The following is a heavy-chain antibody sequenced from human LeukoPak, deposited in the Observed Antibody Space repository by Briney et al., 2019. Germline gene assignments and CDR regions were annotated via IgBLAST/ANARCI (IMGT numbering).Heavy chain of an antibody. CDR1: GGSISSYY. V-gene: IGHV4-4*07. J-gene: IGHJ5*02. CDR3: ARVTGDRATSWFDP. CDR2: IYTSGST. D-gene: IGHD7-27*01. Sequence: SETLSLTCTVSGGSISSYYWSWIRQPAGKGLEWIGRIYTSGSTNYNPSLKSRVTMSVDTSKNQFSLKLSSVTAADTAVYYCARVTGDRATSWFDPWGQGTLVTVSS.